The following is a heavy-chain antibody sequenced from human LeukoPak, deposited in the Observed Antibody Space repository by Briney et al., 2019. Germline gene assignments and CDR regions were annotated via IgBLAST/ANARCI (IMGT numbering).Heavy chain of an antibody. V-gene: IGHV1-2*02. CDR2: INPNSGGT. CDR1: GYTFTGYY. Sequence: ASVKVSCKASGYTFTGYYMHWVRQAPGQGLEWMGWINPNSGGTNYAQKFQGRVTMTRDTSISTAYMELSRLRSEDTAVYYCARPSRYCSSTSCFDYWGQETLVTVSS. CDR3: ARPSRYCSSTSCFDY. J-gene: IGHJ4*02. D-gene: IGHD2-2*01.